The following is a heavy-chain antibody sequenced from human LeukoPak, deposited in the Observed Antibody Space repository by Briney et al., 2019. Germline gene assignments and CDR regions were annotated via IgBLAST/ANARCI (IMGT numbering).Heavy chain of an antibody. V-gene: IGHV3-23*01. J-gene: IGHJ5*02. D-gene: IGHD6-19*01. CDR1: GLTFRSYA. Sequence: PGGSLRLSCAASGLTFRSYAMSWVRQAPGKGLEWVSGISGSGVTTYYADSVKGRFTISRDNSKNTLYLQMNSLRAEDTAVYYCAKDRPSYSSGWYENWFDPWGQGTLVTVSS. CDR3: AKDRPSYSSGWYENWFDP. CDR2: ISGSGVTT.